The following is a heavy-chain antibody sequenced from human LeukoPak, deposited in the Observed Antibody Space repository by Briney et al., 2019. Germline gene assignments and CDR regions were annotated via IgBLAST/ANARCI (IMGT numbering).Heavy chain of an antibody. V-gene: IGHV4-39*01. Sequence: SETLSLTCTVSGGSISSSNYYWGWIRQPPGKGLEWIGTIYYSGTTYYNPLLESRVTISEDTSKNQFSLTLRSVTAADTAVYYCARQISDYYYYYMDVWGKGTTVTVSS. CDR1: GGSISSSNYY. CDR3: ARQISDYYYYYMDV. D-gene: IGHD3-10*01. J-gene: IGHJ6*03. CDR2: IYYSGTT.